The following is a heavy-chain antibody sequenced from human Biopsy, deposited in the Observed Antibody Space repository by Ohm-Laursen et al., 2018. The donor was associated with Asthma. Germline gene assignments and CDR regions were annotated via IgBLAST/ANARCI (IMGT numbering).Heavy chain of an antibody. Sequence: GSSVKASCKSLGGTFNTYVIGWGRQAPGQRLEWMGGINSVFGTTTYPQKFQDRVTITSDDSTSTVYMELSSLRSEDTAVYYCARKAGSCISRTCYSLDFWGQGTLVTVSS. V-gene: IGHV1-69*01. J-gene: IGHJ4*02. CDR3: ARKAGSCISRTCYSLDF. D-gene: IGHD2-2*01. CDR1: GGTFNTYV. CDR2: INSVFGTT.